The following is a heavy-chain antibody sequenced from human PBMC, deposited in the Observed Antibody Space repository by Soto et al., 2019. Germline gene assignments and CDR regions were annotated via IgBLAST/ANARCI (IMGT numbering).Heavy chain of an antibody. CDR3: ARFDCSSTSCYPDDAFDI. CDR2: MNPNSGNT. D-gene: IGHD2-2*01. V-gene: IGHV1-8*01. CDR1: GYTFTSYD. J-gene: IGHJ3*02. Sequence: QVQLVQSGAEVKKPGASVKVSCKASGYTFTSYDINWVRQATGQGLEWMGWMNPNSGNTGYAQKFQGRVTMTRNTSISTAYMELSSLRSEDTAVYYCARFDCSSTSCYPDDAFDIWGQGTMVTVSS.